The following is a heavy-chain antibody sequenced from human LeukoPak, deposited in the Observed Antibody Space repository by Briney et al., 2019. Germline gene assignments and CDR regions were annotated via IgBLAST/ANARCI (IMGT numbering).Heavy chain of an antibody. CDR3: MDV. Sequence: SGRSLRLSCAASGFSFSSYSLNWVRQAPGKGLEWVSYISSGSTTIDYADSVKGRFTISRDNAKSSVCLQMNSLRAEDTAVYYYMDVWGKGTTVIVSS. CDR2: ISSGSTTI. V-gene: IGHV3-48*01. J-gene: IGHJ6*03. CDR1: GFSFSSYS.